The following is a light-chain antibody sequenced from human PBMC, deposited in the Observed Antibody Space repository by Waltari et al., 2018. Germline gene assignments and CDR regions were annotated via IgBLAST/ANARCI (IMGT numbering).Light chain of an antibody. Sequence: QSVLTQPPSVSGAPGQRVTISCSGTKSNIGADFDVHWYQQVPGTAPKLLLHSFASLPSGVSDRFSGFKSGAASSLVITGLQAEDEAMYYCQSYDTTLSAVVFGGGTRLTV. V-gene: IGLV1-40*01. J-gene: IGLJ2*01. CDR1: KSNIGADFD. CDR3: QSYDTTLSAVV. CDR2: SFA.